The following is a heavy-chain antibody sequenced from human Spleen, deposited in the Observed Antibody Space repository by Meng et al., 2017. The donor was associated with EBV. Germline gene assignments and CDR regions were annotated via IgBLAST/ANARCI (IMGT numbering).Heavy chain of an antibody. CDR1: SGFITIGDW. CDR2: IHHSGGT. Sequence: QWHLRECGPGLVRPAGTLSLPCSCSSGFITIGDWWSWVRQSPGKGLEWIGEIHHSGGTSYNPSLKSRVTISLDMSKDQFSLRLSSVTAADTAVYYCARAGHHRPASEYWGQGTLVTVSS. CDR3: ARAGHHRPASEY. J-gene: IGHJ4*02. V-gene: IGHV4-4*02. D-gene: IGHD1-14*01.